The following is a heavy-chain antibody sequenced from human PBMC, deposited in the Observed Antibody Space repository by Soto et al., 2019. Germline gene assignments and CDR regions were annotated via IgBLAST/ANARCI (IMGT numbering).Heavy chain of an antibody. J-gene: IGHJ6*03. V-gene: IGHV4-30-2*01. CDR1: GGSISSGGYS. Sequence: PSETLSLTFAVSGGSISSGGYSWSWIRQPPGKSLEWIGYIYHSGSTNYNPSLKSRVTISVDTSKNQFSLKLSSVTAADTAVYYCARGTVVAARLHYYYYMYVWGKGTTVTVSS. CDR2: IYHSGST. D-gene: IGHD6-6*01. CDR3: ARGTVVAARLHYYYYMYV.